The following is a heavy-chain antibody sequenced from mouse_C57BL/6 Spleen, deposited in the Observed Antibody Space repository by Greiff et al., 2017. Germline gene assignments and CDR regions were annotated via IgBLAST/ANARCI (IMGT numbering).Heavy chain of an antibody. CDR2: IDPEDGDT. J-gene: IGHJ2*01. Sequence: EVQLQQSGAELVRPGASVKLSCTASGFNFKDYYMHWVKQRPEQGLEWIGRIDPEDGDTEYAPKFQGKATMTADTSSNTAYLQLSSLTSEDTAVYYCTTETAQGHFDYWGQGTTLTVSS. CDR3: TTETAQGHFDY. V-gene: IGHV14-1*01. CDR1: GFNFKDYY. D-gene: IGHD3-2*02.